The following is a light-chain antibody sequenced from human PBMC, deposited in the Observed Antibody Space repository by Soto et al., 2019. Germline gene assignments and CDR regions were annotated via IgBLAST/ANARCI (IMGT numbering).Light chain of an antibody. J-gene: IGLJ1*01. Sequence: QSALTQPASVSGSPGQSITISCTGTSSDFGSYKYVSWYQQHPSKAPKLMIHDVSNRPSGVSNRFSGSKSGNTASLTISGLQAEDEADYYCSSYTSSSTYVFGTGTKVTVL. V-gene: IGLV2-14*01. CDR2: DVS. CDR1: SSDFGSYKY. CDR3: SSYTSSSTYV.